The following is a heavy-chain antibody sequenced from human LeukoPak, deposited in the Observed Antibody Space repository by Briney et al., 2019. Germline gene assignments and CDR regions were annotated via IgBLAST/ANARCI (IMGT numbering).Heavy chain of an antibody. V-gene: IGHV1-8*01. CDR3: VRAEGMITFGGVIDYYFDY. CDR1: GYTFTSYD. J-gene: IGHJ4*02. CDR2: MNPNSGNT. Sequence: ASVKVSCKASGYTFTSYDINWVRQATGQGLEWMGWMNPNSGNTGYAQKFQGRVTMTRNTSISTAYMELSSLRSEDTAVYYCVRAEGMITFGGVIDYYFDYWGQGTLVTVSS. D-gene: IGHD3-16*02.